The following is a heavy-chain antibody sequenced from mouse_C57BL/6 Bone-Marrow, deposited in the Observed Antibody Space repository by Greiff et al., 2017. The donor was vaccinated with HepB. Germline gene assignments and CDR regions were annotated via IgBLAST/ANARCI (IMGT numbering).Heavy chain of an antibody. D-gene: IGHD2-2*01. V-gene: IGHV5-17*01. CDR1: GFTFSDYG. J-gene: IGHJ3*01. CDR2: ISSGSSTI. Sequence: EVHLVESGGGLVKPGGSLKLSCAASGFTFSDYGMHWVRQAPEKGLEWVAYISSGSSTIYYADTVKGRFTISRDNAKNTLFLQMTSLRSEDTAMYYCARPGGYDWFAYWGQGTLVTVSA. CDR3: ARPGGYDWFAY.